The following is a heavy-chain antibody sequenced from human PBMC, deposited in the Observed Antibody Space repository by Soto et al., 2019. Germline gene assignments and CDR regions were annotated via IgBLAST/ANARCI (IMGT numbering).Heavy chain of an antibody. V-gene: IGHV1-46*01. CDR2: INPNSTSA. CDR1: GHSFTSYY. D-gene: IGHD3-3*01. Sequence: ASVKVSCKASGHSFTSYYLHWVRQAPGQGLEWMGIINPNSTSASYAQKFQGRVTMTRDTSTSTVYMELSTLRSEDTAVYYCARDRDFWTGYEYYYYAMDVWGQGTTVTVSS. J-gene: IGHJ6*02. CDR3: ARDRDFWTGYEYYYYAMDV.